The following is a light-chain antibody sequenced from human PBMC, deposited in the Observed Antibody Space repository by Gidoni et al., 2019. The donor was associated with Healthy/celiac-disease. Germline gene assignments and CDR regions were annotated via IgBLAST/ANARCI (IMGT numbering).Light chain of an antibody. CDR3: QQYGSSPQNT. Sequence: EIVLTQSPGTLSLSPGERATLSCRASQSVSSSYFAWYQQKPGQAPRLLIYGASSRATGIPDRSSGSGSGTDFTLTISRLEPEDFAVYYCQQYGSSPQNTFGQGTKLEIK. CDR2: GAS. J-gene: IGKJ2*01. V-gene: IGKV3-20*01. CDR1: QSVSSSY.